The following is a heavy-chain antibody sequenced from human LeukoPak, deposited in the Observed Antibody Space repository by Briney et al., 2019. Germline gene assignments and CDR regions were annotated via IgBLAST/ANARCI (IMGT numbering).Heavy chain of an antibody. V-gene: IGHV3-15*01. CDR3: TTDLGTYYHGSQRLIPIDY. J-gene: IGHJ4*02. D-gene: IGHD3-10*01. Sequence: SGGSLRLSCVDSGFTFTNAWMSWVRQAPGKGLEWIGRIKSKTDGETTNYAEPVRGRFTISRDDSKSAVYLQMNSLKIEDTAVYYCTTDLGTYYHGSQRLIPIDYWGQGTLVTVSS. CDR1: GFTFTNAW. CDR2: IKSKTDGETT.